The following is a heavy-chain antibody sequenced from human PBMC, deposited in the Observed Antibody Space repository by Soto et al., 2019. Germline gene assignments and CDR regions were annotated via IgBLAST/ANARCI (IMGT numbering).Heavy chain of an antibody. V-gene: IGHV4-31*03. CDR1: GGSVSSGAYY. D-gene: IGHD3-10*01. Sequence: SSETLSLTCTVSGGSVSSGAYYWSWIRQHPGKGLEWIGYIYYSGSTYSNPSLKSRVIISLDTSENQFSLKLSSVTAADTAVYYCARSGNPLVYFDYWGPGTLVTVAS. CDR3: ARSGNPLVYFDY. J-gene: IGHJ4*02. CDR2: IYYSGST.